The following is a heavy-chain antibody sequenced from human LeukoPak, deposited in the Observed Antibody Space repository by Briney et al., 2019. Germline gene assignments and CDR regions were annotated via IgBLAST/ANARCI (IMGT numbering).Heavy chain of an antibody. Sequence: SETLSLTCTVSGGSISSYYWTWIRPPPGKGLEWVGYIYYSGSTNYNPSLKSRVTISVDTSKNQFSLKLSSVTAADTAVYYCARDFRRDGYEAFDIWGQGTMVTVSS. CDR2: IYYSGST. V-gene: IGHV4-59*01. CDR1: GGSISSYY. D-gene: IGHD5-24*01. CDR3: ARDFRRDGYEAFDI. J-gene: IGHJ3*02.